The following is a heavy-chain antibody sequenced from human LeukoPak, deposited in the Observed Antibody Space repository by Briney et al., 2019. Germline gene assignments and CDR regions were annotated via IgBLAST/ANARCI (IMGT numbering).Heavy chain of an antibody. D-gene: IGHD6-19*01. CDR1: GFTFSSYG. Sequence: PWGSLRLSCAASGFTFSSYGMHWVRQAPGKGLEWVAVISYDGSNKYHADSVKGRFTISRDNSKNTLYLQMNSLRAEDTAVYYCAKDLAIAVAGNQYYYYYYGMDVWGQGTTVTVSS. J-gene: IGHJ6*02. CDR3: AKDLAIAVAGNQYYYYYYGMDV. V-gene: IGHV3-30*18. CDR2: ISYDGSNK.